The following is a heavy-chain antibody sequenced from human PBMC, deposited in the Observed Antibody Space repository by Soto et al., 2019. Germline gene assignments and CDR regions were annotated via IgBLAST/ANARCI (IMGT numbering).Heavy chain of an antibody. D-gene: IGHD2-21*02. J-gene: IGHJ4*02. Sequence: QLQLQESGSRLVKPSQTLSLTCAVSGGSISRAGYSWSWIRQSPGKGLEWIGYIDNSGSTFYNPSLKSRLTISVDRSKTQLSLQLNSVTAADTAVYYCASSRVVTTYFDYWGQGTLVTVSS. V-gene: IGHV4-30-2*06. CDR1: GGSISRAGYS. CDR2: IDNSGST. CDR3: ASSRVVTTYFDY.